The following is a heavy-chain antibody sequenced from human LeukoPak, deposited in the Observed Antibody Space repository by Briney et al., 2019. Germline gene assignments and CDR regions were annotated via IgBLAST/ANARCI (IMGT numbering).Heavy chain of an antibody. CDR1: GFTFSSYA. CDR3: AKLAVAGTLYYFDY. V-gene: IGHV3-23*01. D-gene: IGHD6-19*01. Sequence: GGSLRLSCAASGFTFSSYAMSWVRQAPAKGLEWVSAISGSGGSTYYADSVQGRFTISRDNSKNTLYLQMNSLRAEDTAVYYCAKLAVAGTLYYFDYWGQGTLVTVSS. J-gene: IGHJ4*02. CDR2: ISGSGGST.